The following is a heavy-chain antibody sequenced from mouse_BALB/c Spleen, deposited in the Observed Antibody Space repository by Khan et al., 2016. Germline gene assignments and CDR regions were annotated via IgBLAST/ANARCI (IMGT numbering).Heavy chain of an antibody. J-gene: IGHJ3*01. V-gene: IGHV3-2*02. CDR1: GYSITSDYA. CDR2: ISYSGST. CDR3: AINWDEEDY. Sequence: EVQLQELGRGLVKPSQSLSLTCTVTGYSITSDYAWNWIRQFPGNKLEWMGYISYSGSTSYNPSLKSRISITRDTSKNQFFLQLNSVTTEDTATYYCAINWDEEDYWGQGTLVTVSA. D-gene: IGHD4-1*02.